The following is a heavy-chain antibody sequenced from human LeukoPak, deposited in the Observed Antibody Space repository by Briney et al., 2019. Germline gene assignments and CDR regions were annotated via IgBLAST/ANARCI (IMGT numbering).Heavy chain of an antibody. CDR1: GFTFSSYE. CDR3: ARGHSDALFY. CDR2: IHRGASAT. Sequence: GGSLRLSCTASGFTFSSYEMNWVRQAPGKGLEWISYIHRGASATYYADSVRGRFAISRDDAKNSLYLQMDSLRVEDTAIYYCARGHSDALFYWGQGTRVTVSS. D-gene: IGHD2-21*02. J-gene: IGHJ4*02. V-gene: IGHV3-48*03.